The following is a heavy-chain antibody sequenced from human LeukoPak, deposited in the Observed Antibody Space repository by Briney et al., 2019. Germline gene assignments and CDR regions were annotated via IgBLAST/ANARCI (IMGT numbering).Heavy chain of an antibody. Sequence: GGSLRLSCAGSGFSFSAYSMNWVRQAPGKGLEWVSYISSISSTIYYADSVKGRFTISRDNAKNTLYLQMNSLRAEDTAVYYCAAQYCSSTSCRPPIWGQGTMVTVSS. D-gene: IGHD2-2*01. CDR3: AAQYCSSTSCRPPI. CDR1: GFSFSAYS. CDR2: ISSISSTI. J-gene: IGHJ3*02. V-gene: IGHV3-48*04.